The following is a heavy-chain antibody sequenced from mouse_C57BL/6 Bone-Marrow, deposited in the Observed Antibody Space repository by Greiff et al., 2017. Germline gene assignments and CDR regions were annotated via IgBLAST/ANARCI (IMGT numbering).Heavy chain of an antibody. CDR2: IYPRDGST. Sequence: VKLMESGPELVKPGASVKLSCKASGYTFTSYDINWVKQRPGQGLEWIGWIYPRDGSTKYNEKFKGKATLTVDTSSSTAYMQLSSLASEDSAVYYCASPLFAYWGQGTLVTVSA. CDR1: GYTFTSYD. J-gene: IGHJ3*01. CDR3: ASPLFAY. V-gene: IGHV1-85*01.